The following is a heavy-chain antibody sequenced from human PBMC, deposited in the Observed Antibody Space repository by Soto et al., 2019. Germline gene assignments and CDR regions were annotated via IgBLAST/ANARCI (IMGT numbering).Heavy chain of an antibody. CDR2: ISSSGSTI. D-gene: IGHD1-26*01. CDR1: GFTFSSYE. J-gene: IGHJ5*02. CDR3: ARGVGRWVGGQTNWFDP. V-gene: IGHV3-48*03. Sequence: PGGSLRLSCAASGFTFSSYEMNWVRQAPGKGLEWVSYISSSGSTIYYADSVKGRFTISRDNAKNSLYLQMNSLRAEDTAVYYCARGVGRWVGGQTNWFDPWGQGTLVTVSS.